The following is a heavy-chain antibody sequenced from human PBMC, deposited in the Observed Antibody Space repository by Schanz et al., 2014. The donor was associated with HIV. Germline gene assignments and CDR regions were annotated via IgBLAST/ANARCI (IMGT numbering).Heavy chain of an antibody. V-gene: IGHV3-33*08. CDR1: GFSFSNFG. D-gene: IGHD2-15*01. J-gene: IGHJ6*02. CDR3: ARRSTPGGYYGMDV. Sequence: QVQLVESGGGVVQPGRSLRLSCAASGFSFSNFGMHWVRQAPGKGLEWVAVIWYDGSNKYYADSVKGRFTISSDNSKNTLYLQMNSLRAEDTAVYYCARRSTPGGYYGMDVWGQGTTVTVSS. CDR2: IWYDGSNK.